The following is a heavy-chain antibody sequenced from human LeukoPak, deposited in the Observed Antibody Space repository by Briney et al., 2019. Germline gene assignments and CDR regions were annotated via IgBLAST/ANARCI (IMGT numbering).Heavy chain of an antibody. D-gene: IGHD4-17*01. CDR3: ARERYGDYVYDY. CDR2: IRSSSTI. CDR1: GFTFTTYS. J-gene: IGHJ4*02. V-gene: IGHV3-48*01. Sequence: PGGSLRLSCAASGFTFTTYSMNWVRQAPGKGLEWVSYIRSSSTINYADSVRGRFTISRDNAKNLLYLQMNGLRAGDTAVYYCARERYGDYVYDYWGQGTLVTVSS.